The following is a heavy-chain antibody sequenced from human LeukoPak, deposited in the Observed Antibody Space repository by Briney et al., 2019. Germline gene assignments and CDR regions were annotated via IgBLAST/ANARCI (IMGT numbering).Heavy chain of an antibody. V-gene: IGHV3-13*01. J-gene: IGHJ3*02. CDR2: IGTAGDT. CDR3: ARGSYCSGGVCSPVGAFDI. Sequence: PEGSLRLSCAASGFTFSTYDMHWVRQVPGKGLEWVSGIGTAGDTYYADSIKGRFTFSRENAKNSLFLQMNGLRVGDTAVYYCARGSYCSGGVCSPVGAFDIWGQGTVVTVSS. D-gene: IGHD2-21*02. CDR1: GFTFSTYD.